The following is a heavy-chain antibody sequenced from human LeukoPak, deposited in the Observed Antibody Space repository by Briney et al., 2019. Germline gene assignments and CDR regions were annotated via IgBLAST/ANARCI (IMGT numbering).Heavy chain of an antibody. CDR3: ARERAVAGSFDY. CDR1: GFTFSSYG. J-gene: IGHJ4*02. D-gene: IGHD6-19*01. V-gene: IGHV3-33*01. Sequence: GGSLRLSCAASGFTFSSYGMHWVRQAPGKGLEWVAVIWYDGSNKYYADSVKGRFTISRDNSKNTLYLQMNSLRAEDTAVYYCARERAVAGSFDYWGQGTLSPSPQ. CDR2: IWYDGSNK.